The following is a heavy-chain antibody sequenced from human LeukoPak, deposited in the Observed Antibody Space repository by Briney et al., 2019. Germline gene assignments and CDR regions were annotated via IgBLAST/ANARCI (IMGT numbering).Heavy chain of an antibody. Sequence: NSGGSLRLSCAASGFTFSDYYMSWIRQAPGKGLEWVSYISSSSSYTNYADSVKGRFTIPRDNAKNSLYLQMNSLRAEDTAVYYCARSPRYCSSTSCQGGNWFDPWGQGTLVTVSS. J-gene: IGHJ5*02. D-gene: IGHD2-2*01. V-gene: IGHV3-11*03. CDR2: ISSSSSYT. CDR1: GFTFSDYY. CDR3: ARSPRYCSSTSCQGGNWFDP.